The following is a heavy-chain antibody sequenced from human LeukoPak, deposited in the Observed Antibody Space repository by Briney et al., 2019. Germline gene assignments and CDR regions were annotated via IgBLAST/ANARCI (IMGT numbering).Heavy chain of an antibody. CDR1: GGSISSGSYY. D-gene: IGHD6-19*01. V-gene: IGHV4-61*02. Sequence: PSQTLSLTCTVSGGSISSGSYYWSWIRQPAGKGLEWIGRIYTSGSTNYNPSLKSRVTISVDTSKNQFSLKLSSVTAADTAVYYCASSYSSGWYVWFDPWGQGTLVTVSS. J-gene: IGHJ5*02. CDR3: ASSYSSGWYVWFDP. CDR2: IYTSGST.